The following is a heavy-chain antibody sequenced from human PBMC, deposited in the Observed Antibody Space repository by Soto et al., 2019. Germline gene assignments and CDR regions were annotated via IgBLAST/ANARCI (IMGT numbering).Heavy chain of an antibody. D-gene: IGHD3-3*01. CDR2: FDPEGGET. J-gene: IGHJ6*03. CDR1: GYTLTELS. Sequence: ASVKVSCKVSGYTLTELSMHWVRQAPGKGLEWMGGFDPEGGETGYAQKFQGRVTMTRNTSINTAYMELSSLRSEDTAVYYCARGHFSPFGVVITPYYYYYYYMDVWGKGTTVTVSS. V-gene: IGHV1-24*01. CDR3: ARGHFSPFGVVITPYYYYYYYMDV.